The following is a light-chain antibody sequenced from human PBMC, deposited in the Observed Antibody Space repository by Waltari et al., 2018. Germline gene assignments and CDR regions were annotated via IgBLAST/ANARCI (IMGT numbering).Light chain of an antibody. CDR3: QQYNRFSP. Sequence: DTQLSQFPSTLAASVGDRCTITCRAREAINKWLAWYQQKPGKAPKVLIYDASTLQSGVPSRFSGSGSGTEFTLTIDSLQPDDFATYYCQQYNRFSPFGQGTNVEVK. J-gene: IGKJ1*01. CDR2: DAS. CDR1: EAINKW. V-gene: IGKV1-5*01.